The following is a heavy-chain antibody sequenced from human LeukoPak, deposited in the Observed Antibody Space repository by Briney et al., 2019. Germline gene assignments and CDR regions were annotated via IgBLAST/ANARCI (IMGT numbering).Heavy chain of an antibody. CDR1: GGSISSSSYY. D-gene: IGHD3-3*01. V-gene: IGHV4-39*01. CDR3: ASRYDFWSGYNYYYYDMDV. J-gene: IGHJ6*02. Sequence: SETLSLTCTVSGGSISSSSYYWGWIRQPPGEGLEWIGSIYYSGSTYYNPSLKSRVTISVDTSKNQFSLKLSSVTAADTAVYYCASRYDFWSGYNYYYYDMDVWGQGTTVAVSS. CDR2: IYYSGST.